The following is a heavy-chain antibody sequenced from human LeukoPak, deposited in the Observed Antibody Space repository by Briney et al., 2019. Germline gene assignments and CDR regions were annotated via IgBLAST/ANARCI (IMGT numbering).Heavy chain of an antibody. V-gene: IGHV3-48*03. Sequence: GGSLRLSCAASGFTFSGFEMNWVRQAPGKGLEWVSYIQITGTPIHYADSVKGRFTISRDNAEKSLYLQLNNLRLEDTAVYYCVRSDRETFAFDIWGQGAMVTVSS. CDR2: IQITGTPI. J-gene: IGHJ3*02. D-gene: IGHD2/OR15-2a*01. CDR1: GFTFSGFE. CDR3: VRSDRETFAFDI.